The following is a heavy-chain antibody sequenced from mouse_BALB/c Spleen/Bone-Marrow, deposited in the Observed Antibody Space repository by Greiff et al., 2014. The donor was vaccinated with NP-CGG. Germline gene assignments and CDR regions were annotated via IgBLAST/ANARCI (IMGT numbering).Heavy chain of an antibody. CDR1: GYSFTSYY. J-gene: IGHJ1*01. D-gene: IGHD1-1*01. CDR2: IYPGDGSS. V-gene: IGHV1S56*01. Sequence: QVQLQQSEPELVKPGASVKMSCKASGYSFTSYYIHWVKQRPGQGLEWIGWIYPGDGSSKYNEKFKGKTTLTADKSSSTVYMLISSLTSEDSAIYFCARGSSFSYWYFDVWGAGTTVTVSS. CDR3: ARGSSFSYWYFDV.